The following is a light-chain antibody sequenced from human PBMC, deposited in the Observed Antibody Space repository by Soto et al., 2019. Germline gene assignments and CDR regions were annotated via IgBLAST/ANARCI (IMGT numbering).Light chain of an antibody. J-gene: IGLJ2*01. CDR2: EVT. CDR1: SSDFGGYNY. V-gene: IGLV2-8*01. CDR3: TSYAGNKVV. Sequence: QSVLTQPPSASGSPGQSVAISCTGTSSDFGGYNYVSWYQQHSGKAPKLMIYEVTRRPSGVPDRFSGSKSGSTASLTVSGLEAEDESDYSCTSYAGNKVVFGGGTKLTVL.